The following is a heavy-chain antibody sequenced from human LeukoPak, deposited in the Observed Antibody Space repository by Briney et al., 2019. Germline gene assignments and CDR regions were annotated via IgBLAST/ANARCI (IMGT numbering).Heavy chain of an antibody. CDR1: GFTFSSYA. CDR3: ARSGAFGELFFYGMDV. D-gene: IGHD3-10*01. J-gene: IGHJ6*02. V-gene: IGHV3-30-3*01. Sequence: GGSLRLSCAASGFTFSSYAMHWVRQAPGKGLEWVAVISYDGSSKYYADSVKGRFTISRDNSKNTLYLQMNSLRAEDTAVYYCARSGAFGELFFYGMDVWGQGTTVTVSS. CDR2: ISYDGSSK.